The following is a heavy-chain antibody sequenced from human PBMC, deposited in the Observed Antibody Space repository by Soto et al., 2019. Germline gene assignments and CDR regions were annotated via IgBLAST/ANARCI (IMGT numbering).Heavy chain of an antibody. J-gene: IGHJ5*02. CDR3: AREIVVVVAATTYNWFDP. Sequence: PGGSLRLSCEASGFTFSSYAMHWVRQAPGKGLEWVAVISYDGSNKYYADSVKGRFTISRDNSKNTLYLQMNSLRAEDTAVYYCAREIVVVVAATTYNWFDPWGQGTLVTVSS. CDR1: GFTFSSYA. CDR2: ISYDGSNK. V-gene: IGHV3-30*01. D-gene: IGHD2-15*01.